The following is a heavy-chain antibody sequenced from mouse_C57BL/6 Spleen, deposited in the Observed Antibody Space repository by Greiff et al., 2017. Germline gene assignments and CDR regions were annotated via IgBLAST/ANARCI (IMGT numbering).Heavy chain of an antibody. CDR1: GYAFTNYL. J-gene: IGHJ2*01. D-gene: IGHD2-2*01. CDR3: ARFDGDDSSHFDY. CDR2: INPGSGST. Sequence: QVQLKQSGAELVRPGTSVKVSCKASGYAFTNYLIEWVKQRPGQGLEWIGVINPGSGSTNYNEKFKGKATLTADKSSSTAYMQLSSLTSEDSAVYFCARFDGDDSSHFDYWGQGTTLTVSS. V-gene: IGHV1-54*01.